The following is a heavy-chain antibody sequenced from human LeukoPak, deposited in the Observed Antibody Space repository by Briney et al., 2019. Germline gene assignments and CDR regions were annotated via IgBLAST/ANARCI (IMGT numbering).Heavy chain of an antibody. V-gene: IGHV3-53*01. CDR2: IYSGGST. D-gene: IGHD2-2*01. Sequence: PGGSLRLSCAASGFTVSSKYMSWVRQAPGKGLEWVSVIYSGGSTYYADSVKGRFTISRDNSKNTLYLQMNSLRAEDTAVYYCARGCSSTSCYGFDYWGRGTLVTVSS. CDR1: GFTVSSKY. J-gene: IGHJ4*02. CDR3: ARGCSSTSCYGFDY.